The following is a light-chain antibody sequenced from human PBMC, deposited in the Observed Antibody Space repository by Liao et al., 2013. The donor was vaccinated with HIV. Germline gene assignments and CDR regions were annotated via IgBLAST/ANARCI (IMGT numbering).Light chain of an antibody. CDR1: KLGDKY. V-gene: IGLV3-21*01. Sequence: SYELAQPPSVSVSPGQTASITCSGDKLGDKYASWYQQKPGQAPVLVIYYDSDRPSGIPERFSGSNSGNTATLTISRVEAGDEADYYCQVWDSSSDHGVFGTGTKVTVL. J-gene: IGLJ1*01. CDR3: QVWDSSSDHGV. CDR2: YDS.